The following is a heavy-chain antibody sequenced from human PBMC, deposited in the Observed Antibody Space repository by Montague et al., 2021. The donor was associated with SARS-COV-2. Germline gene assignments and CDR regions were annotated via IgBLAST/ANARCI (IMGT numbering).Heavy chain of an antibody. CDR2: INHSGST. Sequence: SETLSLTCAVYGGSFNGYYWSWIRQPPEKGLEWIGEINHSGSTNXXPSLKSRVTISVDTSKNQFSLTLSSVTAADTAVYYCARGRRHLSDIVVVPAAIASYGGCFGYWGQGTLVTVSS. V-gene: IGHV4-34*01. D-gene: IGHD2-2*01. CDR1: GGSFNGYY. CDR3: ARGRRHLSDIVVVPAAIASYGGCFGY. J-gene: IGHJ4*02.